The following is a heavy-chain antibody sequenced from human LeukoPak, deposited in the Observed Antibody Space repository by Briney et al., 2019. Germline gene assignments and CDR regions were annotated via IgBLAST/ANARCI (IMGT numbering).Heavy chain of an antibody. V-gene: IGHV3-30*02. D-gene: IGHD3-22*01. Sequence: GGSLRLSCAASGFTFSSYGTHWVRQAPGKGLEWVAFIRYDGSNKYYADSVKGRFTISRDNSKNTLYLQMNSLRAEDAAVYYCARDYIRGSGYYKWWGQGTLVTVSS. CDR1: GFTFSSYG. CDR3: ARDYIRGSGYYKW. J-gene: IGHJ4*02. CDR2: IRYDGSNK.